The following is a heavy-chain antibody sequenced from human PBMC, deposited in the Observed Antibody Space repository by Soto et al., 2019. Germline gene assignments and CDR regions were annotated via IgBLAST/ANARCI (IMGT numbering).Heavy chain of an antibody. CDR2: IHPSGGGA. CDR1: ENTFRSYY. J-gene: IGHJ4*02. D-gene: IGHD2-21*02. V-gene: IGHV1-46*03. CDR3: FRGGHITVVPASFVF. Sequence: AASVKVSCKASENTFRSYYLHWVRQAPGQGLEWMGMIHPSGGGATYAQKFLGRVTMTRDTSTSTVFMELSSLRSEDTAIYYCFRGGHITVVPASFVFWGQGTPVTVSS.